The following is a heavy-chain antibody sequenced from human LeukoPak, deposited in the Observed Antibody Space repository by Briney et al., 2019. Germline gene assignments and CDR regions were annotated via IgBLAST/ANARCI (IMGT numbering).Heavy chain of an antibody. CDR1: GGSISSYY. J-gene: IGHJ6*03. CDR2: IYYSGST. Sequence: SETLSLTCTVSGGSISSYYWSWIRQPPGKGLEWNGYIYYSGSTNYNPSLKSRVTISVDTSKNQFSLKLSSVTAADTAVYYCARVINHGYMDVWGKGTTVTVSS. V-gene: IGHV4-59*01. CDR3: ARVINHGYMDV. D-gene: IGHD1-14*01.